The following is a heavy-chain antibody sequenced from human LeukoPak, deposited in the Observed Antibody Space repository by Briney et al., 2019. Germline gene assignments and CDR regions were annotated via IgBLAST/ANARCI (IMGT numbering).Heavy chain of an antibody. CDR1: GFTFSSYA. D-gene: IGHD4-17*01. V-gene: IGHV3-23*01. Sequence: GGSLRLFCAASGFTFSSYAMSWVRQAPGKGLEWVSTISDNGANTYYADSVKGRFTISRDNSKNTLFLLMNSLRAEDTAVYYCAKSLPMRYGDFDYWGQGTLVTVSS. J-gene: IGHJ4*02. CDR3: AKSLPMRYGDFDY. CDR2: ISDNGANT.